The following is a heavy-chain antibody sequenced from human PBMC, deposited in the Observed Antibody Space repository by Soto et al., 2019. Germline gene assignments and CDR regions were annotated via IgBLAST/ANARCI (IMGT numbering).Heavy chain of an antibody. J-gene: IGHJ4*02. CDR2: ISGSGGNT. CDR3: ANARYYSVSWYGLDY. Sequence: EVQLLESGGGLVQPGGSLRLSCAASGFSFSSYALSWVRQAPGKGLEWVSGISGSGGNTYYADSVKGRFTISRDNSENTLFLQMHSLRAEDTAVYYCANARYYSVSWYGLDYWGQGTLVTVSS. V-gene: IGHV3-23*01. D-gene: IGHD6-13*01. CDR1: GFSFSSYA.